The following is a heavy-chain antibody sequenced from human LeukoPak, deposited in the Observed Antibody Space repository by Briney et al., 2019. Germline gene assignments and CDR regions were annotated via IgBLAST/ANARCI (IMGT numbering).Heavy chain of an antibody. J-gene: IGHJ4*02. CDR3: ARDPTKGPRQQLVRYFDY. V-gene: IGHV3-21*01. CDR1: GFTFSSYS. D-gene: IGHD6-13*01. Sequence: PGGSLRLSCAASGFTFSSYSMNWVRQAPGKGLEWVSSSSSSSSYIYYADSVKGRFTISRDNAKNSLYLQMNSLRAEDTAVYYCARDPTKGPRQQLVRYFDYWGQGTLVTVSS. CDR2: SSSSSSYI.